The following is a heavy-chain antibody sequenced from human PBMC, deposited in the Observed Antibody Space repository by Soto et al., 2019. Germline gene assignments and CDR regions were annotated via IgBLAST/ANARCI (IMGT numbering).Heavy chain of an antibody. J-gene: IGHJ4*02. D-gene: IGHD3-22*01. CDR2: INPSAGRT. V-gene: IGHV1-46*04. CDR1: GYTFTNYY. Sequence: QVQLVQSGAEVKKPGASVKVSCTASGYTFTNYYMHWVRQAPGQGLEWMGIINPSAGRTSYEQKWQGRVTMTRDAYTSTVVMEVSSMRSGDTAIYYCVRRGDTRYHSSGLNEGPLDFWGQGTLVTVSS. CDR3: VRRGDTRYHSSGLNEGPLDF.